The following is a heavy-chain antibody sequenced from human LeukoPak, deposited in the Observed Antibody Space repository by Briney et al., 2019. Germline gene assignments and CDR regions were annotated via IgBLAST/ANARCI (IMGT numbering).Heavy chain of an antibody. CDR3: ARGDGYDYNYYYYGMDV. J-gene: IGHJ6*02. V-gene: IGHV4-31*03. CDR1: GGTISSTTHY. Sequence: SETLSLTCRVSGGTISSTTHYWGWIRQHPGKGLAWIGYIYYSGSTYYNPSLKSRVTISVDTSKNQFSLKLSSVTAADTAVYYCARGDGYDYNYYYYGMDVWGQGTTVTVSS. CDR2: IYYSGST. D-gene: IGHD5-12*01.